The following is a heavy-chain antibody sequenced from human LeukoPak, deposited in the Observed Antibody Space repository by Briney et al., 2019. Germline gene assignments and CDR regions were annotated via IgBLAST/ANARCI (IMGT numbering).Heavy chain of an antibody. V-gene: IGHV3-9*01. CDR3: AKDNSISFYYGSGSYYKNYFDY. CDR1: GFTFDDYA. D-gene: IGHD3-10*01. Sequence: SLRLSCAASGFTFDDYAMHWVRQAPGKGLEGVPGFSWNRGCIGYADSVKGRFTISRYNAKNSLYLQMNSLRAEDTALYYCAKDNSISFYYGSGSYYKNYFDYWGQGTLVTVSS. J-gene: IGHJ4*02. CDR2: FSWNRGCI.